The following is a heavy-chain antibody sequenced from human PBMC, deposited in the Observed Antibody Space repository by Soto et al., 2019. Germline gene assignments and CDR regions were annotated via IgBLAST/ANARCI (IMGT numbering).Heavy chain of an antibody. CDR2: ISAYNGNT. V-gene: IGHV1-18*01. J-gene: IGHJ2*01. D-gene: IGHD3-22*01. Sequence: GASVKVSCKASGYTFTSYGISWVRQAPGQGLEWMGWISAYNGNTNYAQKLQGRATMTTDTSTSTAYMELRSLRSDDTAVYYCARDLYYYDSSGDWYFDLWGRGTLVTVSS. CDR3: ARDLYYYDSSGDWYFDL. CDR1: GYTFTSYG.